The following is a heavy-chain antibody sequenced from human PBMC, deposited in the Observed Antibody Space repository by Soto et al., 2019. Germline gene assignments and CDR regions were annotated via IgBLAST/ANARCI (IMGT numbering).Heavy chain of an antibody. CDR1: RFTFSDYY. CDR3: ARVSPGVNWFDP. Sequence: QVQLVESGGGLVKPGGSLRLSCAASRFTFSDYYMSWIRQAPGKGLEWVSYISSSGSTIYYADSVKGRFTISRDKTRNSLYLQMSSLRAEDTAVYYCARVSPGVNWFDPWGQVTLVTASS. D-gene: IGHD2-8*01. J-gene: IGHJ5*02. V-gene: IGHV3-11*01. CDR2: ISSSGSTI.